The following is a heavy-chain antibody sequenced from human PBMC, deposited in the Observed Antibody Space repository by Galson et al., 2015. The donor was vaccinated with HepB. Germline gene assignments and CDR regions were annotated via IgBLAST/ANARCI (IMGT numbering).Heavy chain of an antibody. CDR3: AKDRGGGTTTLFDY. CDR1: GFTFSSYW. CDR2: IKQDGSEK. J-gene: IGHJ4*02. V-gene: IGHV3-7*01. Sequence: SLRLSCAASGFTFSSYWMNWVRQAPGKGLEWVANIKQDGSEKHYVDSVKGRFTISRDNSKNTLYLQMSSLRAADTAVYYCAKDRGGGTTTLFDYWGQGTLVTVSS. D-gene: IGHD1-26*01.